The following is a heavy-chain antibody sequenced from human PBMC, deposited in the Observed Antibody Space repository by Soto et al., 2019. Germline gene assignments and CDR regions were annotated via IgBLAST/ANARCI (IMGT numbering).Heavy chain of an antibody. V-gene: IGHV3-9*01. CDR3: AKEGDYAGYNWFDP. Sequence: EVQLVESGGGLVQPGRSLRLSCAASGFTFDDYAMHWVRQAPGKGLEWVSGISWNSGSIGYADSVKGRFTISRDNAKNSLYLQMNSLRAEDTALYYCAKEGDYAGYNWFDPWGQGTLVTVSS. CDR2: ISWNSGSI. CDR1: GFTFDDYA. D-gene: IGHD4-17*01. J-gene: IGHJ5*02.